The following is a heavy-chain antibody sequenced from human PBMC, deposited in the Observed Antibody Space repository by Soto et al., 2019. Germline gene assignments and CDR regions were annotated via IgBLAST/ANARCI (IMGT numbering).Heavy chain of an antibody. CDR3: AKDRGYYYGSGSSPYFDY. J-gene: IGHJ4*02. Sequence: EVQLLESGGGLVQPGGSLRLSCAASGFTFSSYAMSWVRQAPGKGLEWVSAISGSGGSTYYADSVKGRFTISRDNSKNTLYLQMSSLRAEDTAVYYCAKDRGYYYGSGSSPYFDYWGQGTLVTVSS. CDR1: GFTFSSYA. CDR2: ISGSGGST. D-gene: IGHD3-10*01. V-gene: IGHV3-23*01.